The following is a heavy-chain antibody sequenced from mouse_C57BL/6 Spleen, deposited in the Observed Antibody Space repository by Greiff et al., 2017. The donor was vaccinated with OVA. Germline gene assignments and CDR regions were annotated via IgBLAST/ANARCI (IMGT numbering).Heavy chain of an antibody. Sequence: EVQGVESGGGLVQPKGSLKLSCAASGFSFNTYAMNWVRQAPGKGLEWVARIRSKSNNYATYYADSVKDRFTISRDDSESMLYLQMNNLKTEDTAMYYCVRRGDYNWYFDVWGTGTTVTVSS. D-gene: IGHD2-4*01. CDR3: VRRGDYNWYFDV. CDR1: GFSFNTYA. CDR2: IRSKSNNYAT. V-gene: IGHV10-1*01. J-gene: IGHJ1*03.